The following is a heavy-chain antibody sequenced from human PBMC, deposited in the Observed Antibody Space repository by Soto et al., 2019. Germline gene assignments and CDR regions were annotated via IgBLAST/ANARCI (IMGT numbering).Heavy chain of an antibody. D-gene: IGHD3-16*01. CDR1: GFTFNNYW. CDR3: ARGALGSYYFDY. Sequence: EVQLVESGGGLFQPGGSLRLSCAASGFTFNNYWIHWVRQAPGKGLGWVSRIKYDATSTNYADSVKGRFSISRDNAKNTVYLQMRSLKGAATAVYYCARGALGSYYFDYWGQGTLVSVSS. J-gene: IGHJ4*02. V-gene: IGHV3-74*01. CDR2: IKYDATST.